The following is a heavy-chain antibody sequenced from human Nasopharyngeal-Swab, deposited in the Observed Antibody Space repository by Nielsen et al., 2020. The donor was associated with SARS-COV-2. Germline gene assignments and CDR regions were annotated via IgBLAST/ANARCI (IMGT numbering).Heavy chain of an antibody. Sequence: ASVKVSCKASGYTFPSNILHWARRAPGQGLEWMGWINTSSGDPTYAQGFTGRYVLSLDTSVSTAYLQISSLKAEDTAVYYCARGRRGITSLLDPWGQGTLVTVSS. D-gene: IGHD3-16*01. CDR1: GYTFPSNI. V-gene: IGHV7-4-1*02. CDR2: INTSSGDP. J-gene: IGHJ5*02. CDR3: ARGRRGITSLLDP.